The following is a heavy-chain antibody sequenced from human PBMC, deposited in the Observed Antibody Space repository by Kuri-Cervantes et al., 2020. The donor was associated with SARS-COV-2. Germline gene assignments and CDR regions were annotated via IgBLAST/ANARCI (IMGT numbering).Heavy chain of an antibody. V-gene: IGHV3-30-3*01. D-gene: IGHD3-3*01. CDR1: GYTFSSYA. CDR3: ARDGYDFWSNEYYFDY. Sequence: SCKASGYTFSSYAMHWVRQAPGKGLEWVAVISYDGSNKYYADSVKGRFTISRDNSKNTLYLQMNSLRAEDTAVYYCARDGYDFWSNEYYFDYWGQGTLVTVSS. CDR2: ISYDGSNK. J-gene: IGHJ4*02.